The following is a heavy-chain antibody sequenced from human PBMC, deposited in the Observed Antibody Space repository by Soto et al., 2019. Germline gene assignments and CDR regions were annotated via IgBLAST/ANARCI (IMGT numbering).Heavy chain of an antibody. J-gene: IGHJ3*02. CDR3: TRGRPLPSMNTGDEPLDI. D-gene: IGHD3-16*01. Sequence: QVQLVESGGGVVQPGTSLTLSCAASGFTFSNYAMHWVRQAPGKGLEWVAAMSYDGTRYYADSVKGRSTISRDSARNTVCLQTSGLRVDDTALYYCTRGRPLPSMNTGDEPLDIWGQGTKVTVSS. CDR1: GFTFSNYA. CDR2: MSYDGTR. V-gene: IGHV3-30*03.